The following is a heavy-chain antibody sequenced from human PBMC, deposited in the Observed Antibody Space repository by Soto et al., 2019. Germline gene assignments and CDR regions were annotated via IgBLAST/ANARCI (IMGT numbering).Heavy chain of an antibody. CDR2: ISSSIATI. CDR3: ARENAYGDPNSFDY. Sequence: PGGSLRLSCAASGFTFSSYSMNWVRQAPGKGLEWVSYISSSIATIYYADSVKGRFTISRDNAKNSLYLQMNSLRAEDTAVYYCARENAYGDPNSFDYWGQGTLVTVSS. J-gene: IGHJ4*02. V-gene: IGHV3-48*04. D-gene: IGHD4-17*01. CDR1: GFTFSSYS.